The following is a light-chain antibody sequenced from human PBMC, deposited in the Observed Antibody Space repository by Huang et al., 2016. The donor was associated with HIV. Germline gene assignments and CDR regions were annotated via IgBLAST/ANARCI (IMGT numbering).Light chain of an antibody. J-gene: IGKJ4*01. CDR3: MQGTHPPLT. V-gene: IGKV2-29*03. CDR1: QSLLHTVGKTY. CDR2: EVS. Sequence: DIVMTQTPLSLSVTPGQAASTSCKSSQSLLHTVGKTYLYWFLQKPGQSPQLLISEVSMRFSGVPHRFSGSGSGTAFTLIISRVEAEDVGVYFCMQGTHPPLTFGGGTKVEIK.